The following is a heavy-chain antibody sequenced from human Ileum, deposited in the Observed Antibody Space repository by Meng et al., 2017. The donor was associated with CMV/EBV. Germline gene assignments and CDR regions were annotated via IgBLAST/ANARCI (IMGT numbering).Heavy chain of an antibody. V-gene: IGHV1-69*05. D-gene: IGHD1-26*01. CDR3: ARLGVVGATRWFDY. Sequence: SVKVSCKASGGTFSSYAISWVRQAPGRGLEWMGGFIPIFGTANYAQKFQGRVTITRDESTSTAYMELSSLRSEDTAVYYCARLGVVGATRWFDYWGQGTLVTVSS. CDR1: GGTFSSYA. CDR2: FIPIFGTA. J-gene: IGHJ4*02.